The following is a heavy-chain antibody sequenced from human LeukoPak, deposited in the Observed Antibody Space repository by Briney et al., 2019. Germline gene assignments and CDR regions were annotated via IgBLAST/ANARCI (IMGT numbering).Heavy chain of an antibody. CDR3: ARGIAVAGTYYFDY. D-gene: IGHD6-19*01. CDR2: IYYSGST. CDR1: GGSISSSSYY. J-gene: IGHJ4*02. V-gene: IGHV4-39*06. Sequence: SETLSLTCTVSGGSISSSSYYWGWIRQPPGKGLEWIGSIYYSGSTYYNPSLKSRVTISVDTSKNQSPLKLSSVTAADTAVYYCARGIAVAGTYYFDYWGQGTLVTVSS.